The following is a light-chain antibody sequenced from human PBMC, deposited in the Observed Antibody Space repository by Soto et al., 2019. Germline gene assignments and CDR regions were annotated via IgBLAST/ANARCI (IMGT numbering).Light chain of an antibody. V-gene: IGLV2-14*01. Sequence: QSALTQPPSASGSPGQSVTISCTGTSSDVGGYNFVSWYQQHPGKAPKLMIFEVSNRPSGVSNRFSGSKSGSTASLTISGLQAGDEADYYCSSYTTSSSVVFGGGTKLTVL. CDR3: SSYTTSSSVV. J-gene: IGLJ2*01. CDR2: EVS. CDR1: SSDVGGYNF.